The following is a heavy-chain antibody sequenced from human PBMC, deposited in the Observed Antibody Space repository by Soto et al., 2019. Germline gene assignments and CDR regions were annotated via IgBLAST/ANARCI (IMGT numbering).Heavy chain of an antibody. Sequence: EVQLVESGGGLVQPGGSLRLSCEASGFTFSEYWMHWVRQVPGKGLVWVSRLKSDGTYTDYADSVRGRFTISRDSAKNTVFLQMNNLRVKDTAIYYCEISNWPVGNYWGQGILVTVSS. J-gene: IGHJ4*02. V-gene: IGHV3-74*01. CDR2: LKSDGTYT. D-gene: IGHD1-20*01. CDR1: GFTFSEYW. CDR3: EISNWPVGNY.